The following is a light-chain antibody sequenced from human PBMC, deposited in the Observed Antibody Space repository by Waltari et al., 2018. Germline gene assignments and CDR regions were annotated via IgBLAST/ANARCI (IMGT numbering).Light chain of an antibody. CDR2: KAS. J-gene: IGKJ3*01. CDR3: QQYNSYHIFT. CDR1: QNINSW. Sequence: DIQMTQSPSTLSASVGDRVTITCRASQNINSWLAWYQPKPGKAPKLLIYKASSLETGVPSRCSGSESGTEFTLTINSLQPDDFATYYCQQYNSYHIFTFGPGTKVEI. V-gene: IGKV1-5*03.